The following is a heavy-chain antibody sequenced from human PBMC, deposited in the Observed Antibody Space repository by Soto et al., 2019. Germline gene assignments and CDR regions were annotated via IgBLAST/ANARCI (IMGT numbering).Heavy chain of an antibody. CDR2: IVVGSGNT. CDR1: GFTFTSSA. CDR3: AADRRYCGGDCYVD. Sequence: QMQLVQSGPEVKKPGTSVKVSCKASGFTFTSSAVQWVRQARGQRLEWIGWIVVGSGNTNYAQKFQERVTITRDMTTSTAYTELSSLRSDDTAVYYCAADRRYCGGDCYVDWCQGTLVTVSS. J-gene: IGHJ4*02. V-gene: IGHV1-58*01. D-gene: IGHD2-21*02.